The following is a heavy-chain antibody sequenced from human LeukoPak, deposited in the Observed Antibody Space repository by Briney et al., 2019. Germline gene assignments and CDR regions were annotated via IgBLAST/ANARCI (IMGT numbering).Heavy chain of an antibody. J-gene: IGHJ5*02. V-gene: IGHV4-39*01. Sequence: SETLSLTCTVSGGSISSSPYYWAWIRQPPGKGLEWIGSIYYSGSTYYNPSLKRRVTISVDTSNNQFSLKLSSVTAADTAVYYCARQGYSSGYYSWFDPWGQGTLVTVSS. CDR2: IYYSGST. CDR3: ARQGYSSGYYSWFDP. D-gene: IGHD3-22*01. CDR1: GGSISSSPYY.